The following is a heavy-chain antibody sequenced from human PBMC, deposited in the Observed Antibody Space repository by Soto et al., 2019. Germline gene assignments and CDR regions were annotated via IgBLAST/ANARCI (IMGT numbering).Heavy chain of an antibody. CDR2: TYYRSKWYN. CDR1: GDSVSSNSAV. V-gene: IGHV6-1*01. Sequence: SQTLSLTCAISGDSVSSNSAVWNWIRQSPSGGLEWLGRTYYRSKWYNDYTVSVKSRITINPDTSKNQFSLQLNSVTPEDTAVYYCARGAYGSGNGHFDYWGQGTLVTVSS. D-gene: IGHD3-10*01. J-gene: IGHJ4*02. CDR3: ARGAYGSGNGHFDY.